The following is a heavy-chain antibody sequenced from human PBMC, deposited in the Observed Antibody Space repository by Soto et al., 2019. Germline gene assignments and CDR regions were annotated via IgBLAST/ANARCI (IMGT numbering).Heavy chain of an antibody. CDR1: GGSISSSSYY. D-gene: IGHD3-22*01. CDR2: IYYSGST. CDR3: ARHVRGSGYFGYYYYGMDV. V-gene: IGHV4-39*01. J-gene: IGHJ6*02. Sequence: ESLSLTCTVSGGSISSSSYYWGWIRQPPGKGLEWIGSIYYSGSTYYNPSLKSRVTISVDTSKNQFSLKLSSVTAADTAVYYCARHVRGSGYFGYYYYGMDVWGQGTTVTVSS.